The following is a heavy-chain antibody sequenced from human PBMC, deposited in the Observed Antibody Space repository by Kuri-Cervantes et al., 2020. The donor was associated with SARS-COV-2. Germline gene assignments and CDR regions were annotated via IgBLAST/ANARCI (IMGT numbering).Heavy chain of an antibody. J-gene: IGHJ4*02. CDR2: INPSGGST. V-gene: IGHV1-46*03. CDR1: GYTFTSYY. D-gene: IGHD6-13*01. Sequence: ASVKVSCKASGYTFTSYYMHWVRQAPGQGLEWMGIINPSGGSTSYAQKFQGRVTMTRATSTSTVYMELSSLRSEDTAVYYCARSTAGYSSSWYTDYWGQGTLVTVSS. CDR3: ARSTAGYSSSWYTDY.